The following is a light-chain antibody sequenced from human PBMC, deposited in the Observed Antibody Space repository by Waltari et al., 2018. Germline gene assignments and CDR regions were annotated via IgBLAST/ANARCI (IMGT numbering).Light chain of an antibody. V-gene: IGLV4-69*01. CDR2: LNSDGSH. Sequence: QLVLTQSPSASASLGPSVKLTCTLSSGHISYAIAWHQEQPEKGPRYLMKLNSDGSHSKGDGIPDRFSGSSSGAERYLTISSLQSEDEADYYCQTWGTGIWVFGGGTKLTVL. J-gene: IGLJ3*02. CDR1: SGHISYA. CDR3: QTWGTGIWV.